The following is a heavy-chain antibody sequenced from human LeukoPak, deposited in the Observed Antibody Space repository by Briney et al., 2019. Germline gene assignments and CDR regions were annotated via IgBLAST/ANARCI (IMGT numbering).Heavy chain of an antibody. CDR1: GYTFTSYG. D-gene: IGHD3-22*01. V-gene: IGHV1-18*01. CDR3: ARDQGVRGTYYYDSNGYYWGLDY. J-gene: IGHJ4*02. CDR2: ISAYNGNT. Sequence: ASVKVSCKASGYTFTSYGISWVRQAPGQGLEWMGWISAYNGNTNYAQKPQGRVTMTTDTSTSTAYMELRSLRSDDTAVYYCARDQGVRGTYYYDSNGYYWGLDYWGQGTLVTVSS.